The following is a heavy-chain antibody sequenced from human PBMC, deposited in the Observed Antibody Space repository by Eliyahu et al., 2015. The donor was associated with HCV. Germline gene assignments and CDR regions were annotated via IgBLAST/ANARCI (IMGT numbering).Heavy chain of an antibody. Sequence: QVQLLESGGGVVQPGRSXRLSCAASXFTFSRNGMHWVRQXPGKGLEXXAVISXDGSNKYYADSVKGRFTISRDNSKNTLYLQMNSLTTEDTAVYYCAKWGNDYNHRHFDHWGLGTLVTVSS. CDR3: AKWGNDYNHRHFDH. J-gene: IGHJ4*02. D-gene: IGHD4-11*01. CDR2: ISXDGSNK. CDR1: XFTFSRNG. V-gene: IGHV3-30*18.